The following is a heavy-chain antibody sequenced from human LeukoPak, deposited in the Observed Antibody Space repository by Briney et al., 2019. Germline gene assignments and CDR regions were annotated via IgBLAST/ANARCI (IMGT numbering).Heavy chain of an antibody. V-gene: IGHV1-69*04. J-gene: IGHJ4*02. Sequence: GASVKVSCKASGGTFSSYAISWVRQAPGQGLEWMGRIIPILGIANYAQKFQGRVTITADKSTSTAYMELSSLRSEDTAVYYCARPLNYYDSSGYYSDWGQGTLVTVSS. D-gene: IGHD3-22*01. CDR1: GGTFSSYA. CDR3: ARPLNYYDSSGYYSD. CDR2: IIPILGIA.